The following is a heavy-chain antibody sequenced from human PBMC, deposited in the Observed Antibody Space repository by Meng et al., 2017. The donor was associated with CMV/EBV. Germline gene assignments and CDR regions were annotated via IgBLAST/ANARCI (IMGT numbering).Heavy chain of an antibody. V-gene: IGHV4-39*07. D-gene: IGHD1-26*01. CDR2: IYYSGST. CDR3: ARNPLTAHLGWELTNFDY. Sequence: SETLSLTCTVSGGSISSSSYYWGWIRQPPGKGLEWIGSIYYSGSTYYNPSLKSRVTISVDTSKNQFSLKLSSVTAADTAVYYCARNPLTAHLGWELTNFDYWGQGTLVTVSS. CDR1: GGSISSSSYY. J-gene: IGHJ4*02.